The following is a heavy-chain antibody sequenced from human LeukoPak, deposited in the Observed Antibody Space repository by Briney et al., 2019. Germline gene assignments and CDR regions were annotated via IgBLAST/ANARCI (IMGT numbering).Heavy chain of an antibody. J-gene: IGHJ6*02. CDR1: GSSTSNYS. Sequence: SETLSLTCSVSGSSTSNYSWSWIRQPAGKGLEWIGRFYKGGSTKYNFSLKSRVTMSVDTSKNLFSLKLSSVAAADTAVYYCARGRYDFWSGHDKGMDVWGQGTTVTVSS. CDR2: FYKGGST. D-gene: IGHD3-3*01. CDR3: ARGRYDFWSGHDKGMDV. V-gene: IGHV4-4*07.